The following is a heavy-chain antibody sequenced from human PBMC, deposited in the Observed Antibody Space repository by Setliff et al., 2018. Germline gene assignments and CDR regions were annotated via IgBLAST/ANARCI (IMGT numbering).Heavy chain of an antibody. J-gene: IGHJ4*02. CDR1: GYTFTSYY. V-gene: IGHV1-46*01. CDR2: INPSGDST. Sequence: ASVKVSCKASGYTFTSYYIHWVRQAPGQGLEWMGIINPSGDSTNYAQKFQGRVTITTDESTSTAYMELSSLRSEDTAVYYCARDEGNDILTGYYPHWGQGTLVTVSS. CDR3: ARDEGNDILTGYYPH. D-gene: IGHD3-9*01.